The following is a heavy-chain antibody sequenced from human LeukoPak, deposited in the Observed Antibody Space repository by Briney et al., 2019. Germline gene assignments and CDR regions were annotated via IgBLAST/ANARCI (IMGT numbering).Heavy chain of an antibody. CDR1: GYTFTSYY. CDR2: IIPILGIA. V-gene: IGHV1-69*04. D-gene: IGHD5-24*01. CDR3: ARDLGPVEMATQFDY. Sequence: SVKVSCKASGYTFTSYYMHWVRQAPGQGLEWMGRIIPILGIANYAQKFQGRVTITADKTTSTAYMELSSLRSEDTAVYYCARDLGPVEMATQFDYWGQGTLVTVSS. J-gene: IGHJ4*02.